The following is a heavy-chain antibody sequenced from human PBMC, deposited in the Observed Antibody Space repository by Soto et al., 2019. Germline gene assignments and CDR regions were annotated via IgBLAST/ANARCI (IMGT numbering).Heavy chain of an antibody. J-gene: IGHJ6*02. D-gene: IGHD2-21*02. CDR2: IRTSSSYI. Sequence: GGSLRLSCAASGFNFNNFGMNWFRQAPGKGLEWVSSIRTSSSYIYYAESVKGRFTISRENAKKSLYLEMNRLGGEDTAGYYCARGRAAFCGGDCGLLDGWGQGTTVTVSS. V-gene: IGHV3-21*01. CDR3: ARGRAAFCGGDCGLLDG. CDR1: GFNFNNFG.